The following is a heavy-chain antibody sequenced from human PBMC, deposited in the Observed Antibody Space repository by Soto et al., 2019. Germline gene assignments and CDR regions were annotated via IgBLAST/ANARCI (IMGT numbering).Heavy chain of an antibody. J-gene: IGHJ4*02. Sequence: QVQLQESGPGLVKPSGTLSLTCAVSGGSISSSNWWSWVRQPPGKGLEWIGEIYHSGSTNYNPSLQSRVTISVDKSKNQFSLKLSSVTAADTAVYYCARASSSWSPFPGYFDYWGQGTLVTVSS. D-gene: IGHD6-13*01. CDR1: GGSISSSNW. CDR3: ARASSSWSPFPGYFDY. V-gene: IGHV4-4*02. CDR2: IYHSGST.